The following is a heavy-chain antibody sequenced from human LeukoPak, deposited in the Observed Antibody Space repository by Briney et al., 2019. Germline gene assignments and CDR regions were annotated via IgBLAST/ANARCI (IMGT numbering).Heavy chain of an antibody. Sequence: SETLSLTCTVSGYSISTGYYWGWIRQPPGKGLEWIGSMYHSGSTYYNPSLKSRVTMSADTSKNQFSLKLSSVTAEDTAVYYCAKASAMIVVVSKHFDYWGQGTLVTVSS. V-gene: IGHV4-38-2*02. CDR1: GYSISTGYY. D-gene: IGHD3-22*01. J-gene: IGHJ4*02. CDR2: MYHSGST. CDR3: AKASAMIVVVSKHFDY.